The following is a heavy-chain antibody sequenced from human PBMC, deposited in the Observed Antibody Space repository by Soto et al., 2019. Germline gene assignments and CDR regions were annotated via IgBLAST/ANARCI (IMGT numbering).Heavy chain of an antibody. CDR3: ARESWRIQTDFDY. Sequence: WGSLILSCGSSGFTFSSYEMNWVRQAPGKGLEWVSYISTSGSDIYYADSVKGRFTISRDNAKNSLYLQMNSLRAEDTAVYYCARESWRIQTDFDYWGQGTLVTVSS. V-gene: IGHV3-48*03. J-gene: IGHJ4*02. CDR1: GFTFSSYE. CDR2: ISTSGSDI. D-gene: IGHD5-18*01.